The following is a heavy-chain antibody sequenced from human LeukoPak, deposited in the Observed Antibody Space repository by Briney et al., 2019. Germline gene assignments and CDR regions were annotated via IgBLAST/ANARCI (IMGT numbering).Heavy chain of an antibody. CDR3: AKDRVTIFGAVIRCDY. CDR2: ISGSGGST. D-gene: IGHD3-3*01. CDR1: GFTFSSYA. V-gene: IGHV3-23*01. J-gene: IGHJ4*02. Sequence: GGSLRLSCAASGFTFSSYAMSWVRQAPGKGLEWVSAISGSGGSTYYADSVKGRFTISRDNSKNTLYLQMNSLRAEDTAVYYCAKDRVTIFGAVIRCDYWGQGTLVTVSS.